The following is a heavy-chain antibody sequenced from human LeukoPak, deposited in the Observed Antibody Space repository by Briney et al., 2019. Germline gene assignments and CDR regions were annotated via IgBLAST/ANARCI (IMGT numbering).Heavy chain of an antibody. Sequence: ASVKVSCKASGYTFTSYYMHWVRQAPGQGLEWMGIINPSGGSTSYAQKFQGRVTMTRDTSTSAVYMELSSLRSEDTAVYYCARDSGTRGYSDYWGQGTLVTVSS. CDR2: INPSGGST. D-gene: IGHD3-22*01. CDR3: ARDSGTRGYSDY. CDR1: GYTFTSYY. J-gene: IGHJ4*02. V-gene: IGHV1-46*01.